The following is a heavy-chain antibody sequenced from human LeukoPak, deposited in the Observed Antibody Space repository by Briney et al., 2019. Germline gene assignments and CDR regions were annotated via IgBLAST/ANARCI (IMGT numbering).Heavy chain of an antibody. CDR1: GFRFSDYN. J-gene: IGHJ4*02. CDR3: ARGLYRYSSGWHFDY. CDR2: IQSVSLTI. D-gene: IGHD6-19*01. V-gene: IGHV3-48*04. Sequence: GGSLRLSCAASGFRFSDYNMDWVRQVPGKGLEWVSYIQSVSLTIYYLDSVKGRFTISRDNAKNSLFLQMNSLRVEDTAVYYCARGLYRYSSGWHFDYWGQGILVTVSS.